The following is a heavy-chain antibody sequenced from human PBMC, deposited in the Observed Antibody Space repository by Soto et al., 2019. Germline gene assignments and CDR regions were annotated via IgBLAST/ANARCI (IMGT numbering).Heavy chain of an antibody. CDR3: VKDGSSGWPYFYDMDV. Sequence: QVRLVESGGGVVQPGGSLRLSCAASGFTFSSYGMHWVRQAPGKGLEWVAVISYDGRNKYYADAVKGRITISRDNSKNTLYLQMSSLRAEDTAVYYCVKDGSSGWPYFYDMDVWGQGTTVTVSS. CDR2: ISYDGRNK. J-gene: IGHJ6*02. D-gene: IGHD6-19*01. V-gene: IGHV3-30*18. CDR1: GFTFSSYG.